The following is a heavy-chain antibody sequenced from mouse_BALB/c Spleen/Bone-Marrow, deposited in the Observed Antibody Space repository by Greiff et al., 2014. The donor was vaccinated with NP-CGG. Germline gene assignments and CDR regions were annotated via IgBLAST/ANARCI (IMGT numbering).Heavy chain of an antibody. V-gene: IGHV1S81*02. Sequence: QVQLQQSGAELVKPGASVKLSCKASGYTFTSYWMHWVKQRPGQGLEWIGEINPSNGRTTYNEKFKSKATLTVDKSSSTAYMQLSSLTSEDSAVYYCARWAVRRPGYFDVWGAGTTVTVSS. J-gene: IGHJ1*01. D-gene: IGHD2-14*01. CDR2: INPSNGRT. CDR1: GYTFTSYW. CDR3: ARWAVRRPGYFDV.